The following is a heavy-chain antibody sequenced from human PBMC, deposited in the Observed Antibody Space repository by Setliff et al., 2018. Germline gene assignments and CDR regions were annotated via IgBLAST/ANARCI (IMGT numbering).Heavy chain of an antibody. J-gene: IGHJ6*03. CDR1: GGSISSSNW. CDR2: IYHSGSI. V-gene: IGHV4-4*02. D-gene: IGHD2-21*01. Sequence: PSETLSLTCTVSGGSISSSNWWTWARQPPGKGLEWIGEIYHSGSINYNPSLKSRVTMSVDKSKNQFSLKLTSVTAADTAVYYCARGLEGEDYFYYMDAWGKGNTVTVSS. CDR3: ARGLEGEDYFYYMDA.